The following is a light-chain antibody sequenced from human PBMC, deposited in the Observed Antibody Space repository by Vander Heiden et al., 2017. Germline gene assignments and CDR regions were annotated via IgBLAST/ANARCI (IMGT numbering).Light chain of an antibody. CDR1: QDISNY. CDR3: QEYDNLPIT. Sequence: DIQMTQSPSSLSASVGDRVTITCQASQDISNYLNWYQQKPGKAPKLLIYDASNLETGVPSRLSRSGSGTDFTFTMRSLQPEDLTTYYCQEYDNLPITFGQGTRLEIK. CDR2: DAS. V-gene: IGKV1-33*01. J-gene: IGKJ5*01.